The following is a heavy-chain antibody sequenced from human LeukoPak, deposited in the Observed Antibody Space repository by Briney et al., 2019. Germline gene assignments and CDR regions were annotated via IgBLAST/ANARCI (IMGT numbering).Heavy chain of an antibody. CDR1: GFIVSDNY. Sequence: GGSLRLSCVVSGFIVSDNYVNWVRQAPGKGLEWVSVMCTAGSTHFADFVKGRFTVSRDNAKNSLYLQMNSLRAEDTAVYYCVRVANGATFDYWGRGTLVTVSS. V-gene: IGHV3-53*01. D-gene: IGHD5-12*01. J-gene: IGHJ4*02. CDR2: MCTAGST. CDR3: VRVANGATFDY.